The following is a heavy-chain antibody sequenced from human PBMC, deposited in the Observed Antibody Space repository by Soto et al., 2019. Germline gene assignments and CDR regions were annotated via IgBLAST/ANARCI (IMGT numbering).Heavy chain of an antibody. J-gene: IGHJ4*02. CDR1: GGSISSYY. CDR3: ARVRSSSWYVDY. V-gene: IGHV4-59*01. D-gene: IGHD6-13*01. Sequence: SETLSLTCTVSGGSISSYYWSWIRQPPGKGLEWIGYIYYSGSTNYNPSLKSRVTISVDTSKNQFSLKLSSVTAADTAVYYCARVRSSSWYVDYWGQGTLVTVSS. CDR2: IYYSGST.